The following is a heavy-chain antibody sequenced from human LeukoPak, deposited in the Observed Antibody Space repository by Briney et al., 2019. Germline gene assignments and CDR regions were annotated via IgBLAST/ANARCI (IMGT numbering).Heavy chain of an antibody. Sequence: GRSLRLSCAASGFTFSSYGMHWVRQAPGKGLEWVAVISYDGSNKYYADSVKGRFTISRDNSKNTLYLQMNSLRAEDTAVYYCAKASCSGGSCYSPFDYWGQGTLVTVSS. D-gene: IGHD2-15*01. CDR3: AKASCSGGSCYSPFDY. CDR2: ISYDGSNK. CDR1: GFTFSSYG. V-gene: IGHV3-30*18. J-gene: IGHJ4*02.